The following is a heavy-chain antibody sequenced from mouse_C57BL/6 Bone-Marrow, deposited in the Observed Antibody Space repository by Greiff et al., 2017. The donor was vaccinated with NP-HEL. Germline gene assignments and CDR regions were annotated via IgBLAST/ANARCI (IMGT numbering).Heavy chain of an antibody. CDR1: GYTFTDYY. D-gene: IGHD4-1*01. V-gene: IGHV1-26*01. CDR2: INPNNGGT. CDR3: AILTGTFLFDY. Sequence: EVQLQQSGPELVKPGASVKISCKASGYTFTDYYMNWVKQSHGKSLEWIGDINPNNGGTSYNQKFKGKATLTVDKSSSTAYMELRSLTSEDSAVYYCAILTGTFLFDYWGQGTTLTVSS. J-gene: IGHJ2*01.